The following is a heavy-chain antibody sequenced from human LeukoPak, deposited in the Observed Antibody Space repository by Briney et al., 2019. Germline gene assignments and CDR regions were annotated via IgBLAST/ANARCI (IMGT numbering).Heavy chain of an antibody. Sequence: GASVKVSCKASGYTFTSYYVHWVRQAPGQGLEWMGIINPSGGSTSYAQKFQGRVTMTRDMSTSTVYMELSSLRSEDTAVYYCARGHDVLLWFGELFSLDYWGQGTLVTVSS. J-gene: IGHJ4*02. CDR3: ARGHDVLLWFGELFSLDY. CDR1: GYTFTSYY. V-gene: IGHV1-46*01. CDR2: INPSGGST. D-gene: IGHD3-10*01.